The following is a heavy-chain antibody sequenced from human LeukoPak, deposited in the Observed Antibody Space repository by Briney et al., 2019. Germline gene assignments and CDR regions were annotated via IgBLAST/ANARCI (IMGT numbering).Heavy chain of an antibody. D-gene: IGHD5-12*01. V-gene: IGHV3-21*01. J-gene: IGHJ5*02. CDR2: ISSSSSYI. Sequence: GGSLRLSCAASGFTFSSYSMNWVRQAPGKGLEWVSSISSSSSYIYYADSVKGRFTISRDNAKNSLYLQMNSLRAEDTAVYYCARRGGYGGGSGNWFDPWGQGTLVTVSS. CDR1: GFTFSSYS. CDR3: ARRGGYGGGSGNWFDP.